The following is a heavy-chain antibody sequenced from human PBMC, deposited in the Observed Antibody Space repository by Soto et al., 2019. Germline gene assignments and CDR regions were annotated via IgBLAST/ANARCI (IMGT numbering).Heavy chain of an antibody. CDR2: IIPIAAIA. J-gene: IGHJ5*02. Sequence: QVQLVQSGAEVKKPGSSVKVSCKASGGTFSRYTINWVRQAPGQGLEWMGRIIPIAAIANYTQKFKGRVTITVDKSSITAYMELSSLRSDDTAVYYCARGSTIVRGAPSWFDPWGQGTLVTVSS. CDR3: ARGSTIVRGAPSWFDP. CDR1: GGTFSRYT. D-gene: IGHD3-10*01. V-gene: IGHV1-69*02.